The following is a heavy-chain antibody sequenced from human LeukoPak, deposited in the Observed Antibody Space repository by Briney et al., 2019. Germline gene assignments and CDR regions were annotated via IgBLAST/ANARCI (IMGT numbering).Heavy chain of an antibody. D-gene: IGHD5-12*01. CDR1: GGSFSGYY. Sequence: SETLSLTCAVYGGSFSGYYWRWIRQPPGKGLEWIGEINHSGSTNYNPSLKSRVTISVDTSKNQFSLKLSSVTAADTAVYYCARDTRLDIVATISRDAFDIWGQGTMVTVSS. CDR3: ARDTRLDIVATISRDAFDI. J-gene: IGHJ3*02. V-gene: IGHV4-34*01. CDR2: INHSGST.